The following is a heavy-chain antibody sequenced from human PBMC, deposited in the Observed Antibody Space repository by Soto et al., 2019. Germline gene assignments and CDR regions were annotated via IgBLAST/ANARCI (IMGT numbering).Heavy chain of an antibody. D-gene: IGHD5-18*01. CDR2: INPNSGGT. CDR3: AREGQLWFYYYYYGMDV. V-gene: IGHV1-2*02. J-gene: IGHJ6*02. CDR1: GYTFTGYY. Sequence: ASVKVSCKASGYTFTGYYMHWVRQAPGQGLEWMGWINPNSGGTNYAQKFQGRVTMTRDTSISTAYMELSRLGSDDTAVYYCAREGQLWFYYYYYGMDVWGQGTTVTVSS.